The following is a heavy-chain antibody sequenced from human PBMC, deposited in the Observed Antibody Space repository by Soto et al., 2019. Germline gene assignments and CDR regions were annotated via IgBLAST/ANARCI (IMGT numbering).Heavy chain of an antibody. CDR2: IDNGGST. V-gene: IGHV3-53*01. Sequence: EVQLVESGGGLIQPGGSLRLSCVASGFTVSSRYLSWVRQAPGKGLECVSTIDNGGSTYYADSVRGRFTISRDNSKNTLFLEMSSLRVDDTAVYYCARDVVGAPGTMDYWGQGTLVTVSS. D-gene: IGHD6-13*01. CDR1: GFTVSSRY. J-gene: IGHJ4*02. CDR3: ARDVVGAPGTMDY.